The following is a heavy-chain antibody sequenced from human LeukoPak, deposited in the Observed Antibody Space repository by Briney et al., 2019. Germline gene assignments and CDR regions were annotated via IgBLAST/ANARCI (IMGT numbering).Heavy chain of an antibody. J-gene: IGHJ4*02. CDR3: ARKRADCSSTSCYESGANDY. CDR1: GGSTSSSSYY. D-gene: IGHD2-2*01. V-gene: IGHV4-39*01. Sequence: PSETLSLTCTVSGGSTSSSSYYWGWIRQPPGKGLEWIGSIYYSGSTYYNPSLKSRVTISVDTSKNQFSLKLSSVTAADTAVYYCARKRADCSSTSCYESGANDYWGQGTLVTVSS. CDR2: IYYSGST.